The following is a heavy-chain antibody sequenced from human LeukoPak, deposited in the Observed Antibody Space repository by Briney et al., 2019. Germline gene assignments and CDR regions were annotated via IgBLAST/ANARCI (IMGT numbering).Heavy chain of an antibody. CDR3: ARDLTKRFGFDY. V-gene: IGHV4-59*01. D-gene: IGHD3-3*01. Sequence: SETLSLTCTVSGVSISSYYWSWIRQPPGKGLEWIGYLFPGGSTNYNPTLKSRMTRSLDTSKNQLSLKLTSVTAADTAVYFCARDLTKRFGFDYWGQGALVTVSS. CDR2: LFPGGST. CDR1: GVSISSYY. J-gene: IGHJ4*02.